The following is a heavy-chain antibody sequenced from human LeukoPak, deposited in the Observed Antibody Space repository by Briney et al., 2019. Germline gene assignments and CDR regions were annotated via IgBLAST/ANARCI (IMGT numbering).Heavy chain of an antibody. Sequence: GSLRLSCSAAGFTFSSYAMHWIRQPPGKGLEWIGYIYYSGSTNYNPSLKSRVTISVDTSKNQFSLKLSSVTAADTAVYYCARQWELRGWFDPWGQGTLVTVSS. J-gene: IGHJ5*02. CDR2: IYYSGST. CDR3: ARQWELRGWFDP. V-gene: IGHV4-59*08. D-gene: IGHD1-26*01. CDR1: GFTFSSYA.